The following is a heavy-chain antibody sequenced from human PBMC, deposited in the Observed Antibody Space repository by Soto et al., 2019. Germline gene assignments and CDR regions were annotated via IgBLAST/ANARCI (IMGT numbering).Heavy chain of an antibody. V-gene: IGHV1-69*13. CDR1: GGTFSNYA. J-gene: IGHJ6*02. Sequence: GASVKVSCKASGGTFSNYAISWVRQAPGQGLEWMGGIIPIFGTANYAQKFQGRVTITADESTSTAYMELSSLRSEDTAVYYCARSYYDSSGYYYVPYYYGMDVWGQGTTVTVSS. CDR2: IIPIFGTA. D-gene: IGHD3-22*01. CDR3: ARSYYDSSGYYYVPYYYGMDV.